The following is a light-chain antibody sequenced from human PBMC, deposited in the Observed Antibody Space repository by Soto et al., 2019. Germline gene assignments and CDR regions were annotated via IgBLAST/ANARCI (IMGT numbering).Light chain of an antibody. CDR2: DDT. CDR1: SSNIGAGYD. Sequence: QSVLAQPPSVSGAPGQRVTISCTGSSSNIGAGYDVPWYQQVPGTAPKLFIFDDTNRPSGVPDRFSGSKSGTSASLAITALQAEDEADYYCQSYDDSLGVVFGGGTKVTVL. V-gene: IGLV1-40*01. CDR3: QSYDDSLGVV. J-gene: IGLJ3*02.